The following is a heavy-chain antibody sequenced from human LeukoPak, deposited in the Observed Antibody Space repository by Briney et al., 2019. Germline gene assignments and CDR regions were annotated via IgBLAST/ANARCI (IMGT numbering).Heavy chain of an antibody. J-gene: IGHJ4*02. CDR2: VNLQGST. V-gene: IGHV4-34*01. Sequence: SETLSLTCAVYGGSFSGFYWSWIRQSPGKGLEWIGEVNLQGSTNYNPSLMGRVAISVDKSENHVSLQLTSVTAADTAVYYCAREGGPYRPLDYSGQGTLVTVSS. CDR3: AREGGPYRPLDY. CDR1: GGSFSGFY.